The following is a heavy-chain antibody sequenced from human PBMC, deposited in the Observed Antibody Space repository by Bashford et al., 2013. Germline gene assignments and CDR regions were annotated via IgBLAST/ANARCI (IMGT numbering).Heavy chain of an antibody. V-gene: IGHV2-26*01. Sequence: SGPTLVKPTETLTLTCTVSGFSLSNVRMGVSWIRQPPGKALEWLAHISSNDEKSYSTSLRNRLTISKDTSKSQVVLTMTDMDPVDTATYYCARFDRNNYPNWFDPWGQGTLVTVSS. J-gene: IGHJ5*02. CDR3: ARFDRNNYPNWFDP. CDR1: GFSLSNVRMG. D-gene: IGHD1/OR15-1a*01. CDR2: ISSNDEK.